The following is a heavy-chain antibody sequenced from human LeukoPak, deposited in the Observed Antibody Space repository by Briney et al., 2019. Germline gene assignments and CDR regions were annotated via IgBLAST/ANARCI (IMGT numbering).Heavy chain of an antibody. CDR2: ISGTSSYI. J-gene: IGHJ4*02. V-gene: IGHV3-21*01. CDR3: ARDGDGDYVFSFYFDY. D-gene: IGHD4-17*01. Sequence: GGSLRLSCAASGFTLSTYNMNWVRQAPGKALEWVSSISGTSSYIYYADSVKGRFTISRDNANSSLYLQMNSLRAEDTAVYYCARDGDGDYVFSFYFDYWGQGTLVTVSS. CDR1: GFTLSTYN.